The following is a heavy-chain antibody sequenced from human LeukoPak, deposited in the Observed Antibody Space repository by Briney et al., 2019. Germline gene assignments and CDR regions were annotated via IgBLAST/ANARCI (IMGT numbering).Heavy chain of an antibody. CDR2: SATTKPNSCTT. CDR1: GFSIADHH. Sequence: GGSLRLSCAGAGFSIADHHMAWVCQAPGTGLGWIGRSATTKPNSCTTQYAASVRGRFTISRDDSQNSLYLHLNSLKTEDTAVYYCVRVVTTRSGWYHFDIWGLGTLVSVSS. D-gene: IGHD6-13*01. CDR3: VRVVTTRSGWYHFDI. J-gene: IGHJ4*02. V-gene: IGHV3-72*01.